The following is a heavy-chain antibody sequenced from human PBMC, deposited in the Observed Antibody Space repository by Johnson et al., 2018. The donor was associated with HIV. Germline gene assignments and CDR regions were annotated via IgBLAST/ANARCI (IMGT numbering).Heavy chain of an antibody. CDR1: GFTFNNAW. Sequence: EVQLVESGGGLVQPGGSLRLSCAASGFTFNNAWMNWVRQAPGKGLEWVGRIKSKTDGGTTDYAAPVKGRFTISRDDSKNTLYLQMNSLRAEDTALYYCARGGAYSSSWFDAFDVWGQGTMVSVSS. J-gene: IGHJ3*01. D-gene: IGHD6-13*01. CDR2: IKSKTDGGTT. V-gene: IGHV3-15*01. CDR3: ARGGAYSSSWFDAFDV.